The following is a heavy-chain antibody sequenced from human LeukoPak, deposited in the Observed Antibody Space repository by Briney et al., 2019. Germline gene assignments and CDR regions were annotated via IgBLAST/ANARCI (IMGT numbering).Heavy chain of an antibody. Sequence: PGGSLRLSCVASGLTFSTYNMNWVRQAPGKGLEWVANIKQDGSEKNYVDSVKGRFTISRDNAKNSVYLQMNSLRAEDTAVYYCARVGQFDYWGQGTLVTVSS. CDR3: ARVGQFDY. J-gene: IGHJ4*02. CDR2: IKQDGSEK. CDR1: GLTFSTYN. V-gene: IGHV3-7*01.